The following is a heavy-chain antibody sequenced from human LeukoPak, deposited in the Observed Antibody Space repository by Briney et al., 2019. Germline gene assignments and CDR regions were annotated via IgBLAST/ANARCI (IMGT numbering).Heavy chain of an antibody. CDR1: GGSISSGDYY. CDR2: MYYSGST. V-gene: IGHV4-30-4*01. D-gene: IGHD3-10*01. J-gene: IGHJ6*02. Sequence: SQTLSLTCTVSGGSISSGDYYWSWIRQPPGKGLEWIGYMYYSGSTNYNPSLKSRVTISVDTSKNQFSLKLSSVTAADTAVYYCARVTGGSGSILSWGRDYYYGMDVWGQGTTVTVSS. CDR3: ARVTGGSGSILSWGRDYYYGMDV.